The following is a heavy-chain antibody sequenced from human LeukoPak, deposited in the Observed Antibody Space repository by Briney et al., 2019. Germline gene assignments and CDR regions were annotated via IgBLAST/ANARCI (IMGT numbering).Heavy chain of an antibody. D-gene: IGHD1-1*01. Sequence: GESLKISCKGSGYTFTGYYMHWVRQTPGQGLEWMGRINPNSGGTNYAQKFQGRVTMTRDTSISTAYMELSRLRSDDTAVYYCATVRYNWNDGYWGQGTLVTVSS. CDR1: GYTFTGYY. CDR3: ATVRYNWNDGY. CDR2: INPNSGGT. V-gene: IGHV1-2*06. J-gene: IGHJ4*02.